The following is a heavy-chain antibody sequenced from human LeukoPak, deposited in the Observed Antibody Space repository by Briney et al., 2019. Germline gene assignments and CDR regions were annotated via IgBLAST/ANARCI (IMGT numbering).Heavy chain of an antibody. CDR1: GGSISSGGYY. J-gene: IGHJ3*02. Sequence: PSETLSLTCTVSGGSISSGGYYWSWIRQHPGKGLEWIGYIYYSGSTYYNPSLKSRVTISVDTSKNQFSLKLSSVTAADTAVYYCATDLGFGDAFDIWGQGTMVTVSS. V-gene: IGHV4-31*03. CDR3: ATDLGFGDAFDI. D-gene: IGHD1-26*01. CDR2: IYYSGST.